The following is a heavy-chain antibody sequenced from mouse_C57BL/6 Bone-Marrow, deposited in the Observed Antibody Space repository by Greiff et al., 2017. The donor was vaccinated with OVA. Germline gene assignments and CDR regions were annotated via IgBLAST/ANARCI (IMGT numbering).Heavy chain of an antibody. D-gene: IGHD2-4*01. CDR1: DYTFTSYW. V-gene: IGHV1-74*01. Sequence: QVQLQQPGAELVKPGASVKVSCKASDYTFTSYWMHWVKQRPGQGLEWIGRIHPSDSDTNYSQKFKGKATLTVDKSSSTACMQLSSLTSEDSEVYYCARGLRWYFDVWGTGTTVTVSS. J-gene: IGHJ1*03. CDR2: IHPSDSDT. CDR3: ARGLRWYFDV.